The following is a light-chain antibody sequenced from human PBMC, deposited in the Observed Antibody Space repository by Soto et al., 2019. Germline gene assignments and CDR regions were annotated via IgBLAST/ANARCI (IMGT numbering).Light chain of an antibody. Sequence: EIVMTQSPATLSVSPGERATLSCRASQSVSSNLAWYQQKPGQAPRLLIYGASTRATGIPARFSGSGSGTEFTLTISSLQCEDFAVYYCQQYNNWPPERTFGQWTKVEIK. CDR2: GAS. J-gene: IGKJ1*01. CDR3: QQYNNWPPERT. CDR1: QSVSSN. V-gene: IGKV3-15*01.